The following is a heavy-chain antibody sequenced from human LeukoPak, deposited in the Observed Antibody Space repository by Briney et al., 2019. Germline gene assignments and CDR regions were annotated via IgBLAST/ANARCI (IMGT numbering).Heavy chain of an antibody. D-gene: IGHD5-18*01. V-gene: IGHV3-23*01. CDR3: ARDERWIQFNY. Sequence: GGSLRLSCVASGFTFSIYGMSWVRQAPGKGLEWVSGIVGSGVTTYYADSVKGRFTISRDNSKNTLYLHMNGLRVEDTAIYYCARDERWIQFNYWGQGTLVTVSS. J-gene: IGHJ4*02. CDR1: GFTFSIYG. CDR2: IVGSGVTT.